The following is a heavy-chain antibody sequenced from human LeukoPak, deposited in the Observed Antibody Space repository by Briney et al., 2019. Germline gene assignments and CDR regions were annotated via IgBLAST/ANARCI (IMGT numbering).Heavy chain of an antibody. Sequence: ASVKVSCKASGYTFTSYDINWVRQATGQGLEWMGWMNPNSGNTGYAQKFQGRVTMTRNTSISTAYMELSSLRSEDTAMYYCARGGYLGYCSGGSCQADYWGQGTLVTVSS. D-gene: IGHD2-15*01. CDR2: MNPNSGNT. CDR1: GYTFTSYD. V-gene: IGHV1-8*01. J-gene: IGHJ4*02. CDR3: ARGGYLGYCSGGSCQADY.